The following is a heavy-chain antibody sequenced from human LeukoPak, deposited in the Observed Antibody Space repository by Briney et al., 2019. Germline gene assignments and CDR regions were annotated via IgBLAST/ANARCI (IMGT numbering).Heavy chain of an antibody. CDR3: ARGTYSSSWYRLFDY. D-gene: IGHD6-13*01. CDR2: IYYSGST. J-gene: IGHJ4*02. Sequence: SETLSLTCTVSGCTISSYYWSWIRQPPGKGLEWIGYIYYSGSTNYNPSLKSRVTISVDTSKNQFSLKLSSVTAADTAVYYCARGTYSSSWYRLFDYWGQGTLVTVSS. CDR1: GCTISSYY. V-gene: IGHV4-59*01.